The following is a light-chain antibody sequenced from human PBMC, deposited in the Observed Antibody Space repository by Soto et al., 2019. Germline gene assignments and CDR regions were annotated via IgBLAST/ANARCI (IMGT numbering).Light chain of an antibody. J-gene: IGKJ1*01. V-gene: IGKV3-20*01. CDR2: GAS. CDR1: QSVSSY. CDR3: KHYSNSLLT. Sequence: EIVLTQSPGTLSLSPGERATLSCRASQSVSSYLAWYQQKPGQAHRLLISGASSRATGIPDRFGGSGSGTGFTLTIRRLEPDDFAVYYCKHYSNSLLTFGQGTKVDIK.